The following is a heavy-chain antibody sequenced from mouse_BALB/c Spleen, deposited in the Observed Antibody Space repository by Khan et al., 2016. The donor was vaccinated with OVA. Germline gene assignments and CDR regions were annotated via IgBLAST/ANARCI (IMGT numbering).Heavy chain of an antibody. J-gene: IGHJ3*01. CDR2: ITPNNGGT. D-gene: IGHD2-2*01. V-gene: IGHV1S81*02. Sequence: VELKQSGAELVKPRTSVKLSCKASGYTFTSYYMYWVQQRPGQGLEWIGEITPNNGGTNFNETFRSKATLTVDKSSTQAYMQLSSLTSEDSAVYYRTRSGYGSVLYWGQGTPVTVSA. CDR1: GYTFTSYY. CDR3: TRSGYGSVLY.